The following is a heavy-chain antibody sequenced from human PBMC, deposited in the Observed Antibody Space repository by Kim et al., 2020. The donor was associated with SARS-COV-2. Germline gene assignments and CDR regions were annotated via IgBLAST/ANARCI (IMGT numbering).Heavy chain of an antibody. Sequence: GGSLRLSCAASGFTFSSYAMHWVRQAPGKGLEWVAVISYDGSNKYYADSVKGRFTISRDNSKNTLYLQMNSLRAEDTAVYYCARALGTPYYYDSSGGYFDLWGSGTLVTVSS. D-gene: IGHD3-22*01. V-gene: IGHV3-30-3*01. CDR2: ISYDGSNK. CDR3: ARALGTPYYYDSSGGYFDL. CDR1: GFTFSSYA. J-gene: IGHJ2*01.